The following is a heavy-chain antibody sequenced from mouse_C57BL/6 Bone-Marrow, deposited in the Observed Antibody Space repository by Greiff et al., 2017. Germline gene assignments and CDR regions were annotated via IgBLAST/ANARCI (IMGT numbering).Heavy chain of an antibody. CDR2: IYPRDGST. V-gene: IGHV1-85*01. Sequence: QVQLQQSGPELVKPGASVKLSCKASGYTFTSYDINWVKQRPGQGLEWIGWIYPRDGSTKYNEKFKGKATLTVDTSSSTAYMELHSLTSEDTAVYYCTTFDGYYVAWFAYWGQGTLVTVSA. CDR3: TTFDGYYVAWFAY. J-gene: IGHJ3*01. CDR1: GYTFTSYD. D-gene: IGHD2-3*01.